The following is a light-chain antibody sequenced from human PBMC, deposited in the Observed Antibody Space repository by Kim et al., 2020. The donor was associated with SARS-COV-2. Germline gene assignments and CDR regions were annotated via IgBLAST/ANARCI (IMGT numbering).Light chain of an antibody. CDR2: DVS. V-gene: IGLV2-14*03. J-gene: IGLJ2*01. Sequence: SITIACTGTDSDVGGYNYVSRYQQHPGKAPILMIYDVSNRPSGVSTRFSGSKSGNTASLTISGLQAEDEADYYCSSYTSSSTLVVFGGGTQLTVL. CDR1: DSDVGGYNY. CDR3: SSYTSSSTLVV.